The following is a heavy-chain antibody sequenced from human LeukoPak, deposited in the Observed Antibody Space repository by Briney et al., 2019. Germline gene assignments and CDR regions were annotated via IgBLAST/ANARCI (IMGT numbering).Heavy chain of an antibody. Sequence: SETLSLTCTVSGGSISSTTYYWGWIRQPPGKGLEWIGSIYYSGSTYYNPSLKSRVTISVDTSKNQFSLKLSSVTAADTAVYYCAREVATGGVDYWGQGTLVTVSS. J-gene: IGHJ4*02. V-gene: IGHV4-39*07. D-gene: IGHD3-16*01. CDR2: IYYSGST. CDR3: AREVATGGVDY. CDR1: GGSISSTTYY.